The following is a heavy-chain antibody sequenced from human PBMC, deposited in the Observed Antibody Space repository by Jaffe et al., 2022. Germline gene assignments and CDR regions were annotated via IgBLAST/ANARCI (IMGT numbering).Heavy chain of an antibody. J-gene: IGHJ6*03. CDR1: GGSISSYY. CDR2: IYYSGST. CDR3: ARVGAYTDDYGDHTFYYYYYMDV. D-gene: IGHD4-17*01. V-gene: IGHV4-59*01. Sequence: QVQLQESGPGLVKPSETLSLTCTVSGGSISSYYWSWIRQPPGKGLEWIGYIYYSGSTNYNPSLKSRVTISVDTSKNQFSLKLSSVTAADTAVYYCARVGAYTDDYGDHTFYYYYYMDVWGKGTTVTVSS.